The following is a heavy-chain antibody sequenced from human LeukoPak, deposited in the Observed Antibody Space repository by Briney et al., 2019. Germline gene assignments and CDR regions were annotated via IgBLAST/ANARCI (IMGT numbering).Heavy chain of an antibody. CDR1: GFTFPYYW. V-gene: IGHV3-7*03. J-gene: IGHJ4*01. Sequence: SLSFSSVTPGFTFPYYWVSSHPHLPRKPLESLPKIKEDGSEKYYVDSVEGRFTISRDNAENSLYLQMNSLRAEATAVYYCARENYDYVRGSYRYWGHPTLVTASS. CDR3: ARENYDYVRGSYRY. D-gene: IGHD3-16*01. CDR2: IKEDGSEK.